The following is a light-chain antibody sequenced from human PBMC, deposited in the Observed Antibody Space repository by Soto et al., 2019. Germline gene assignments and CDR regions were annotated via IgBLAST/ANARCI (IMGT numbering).Light chain of an antibody. CDR1: QSIVSNF. CDR3: QQTFHSPRT. J-gene: IGKJ2*01. V-gene: IGKV3-20*01. CDR2: DSS. Sequence: EIVLTQSPGTLSLSPGETASLSCWASQSIVSNFLAWYQQRRGQPPRLLIYDSSRRASGNPARFTGSGSGTAFTLTIRRVEPEDSAVYYCQQTFHSPRTFGQGTRLEL.